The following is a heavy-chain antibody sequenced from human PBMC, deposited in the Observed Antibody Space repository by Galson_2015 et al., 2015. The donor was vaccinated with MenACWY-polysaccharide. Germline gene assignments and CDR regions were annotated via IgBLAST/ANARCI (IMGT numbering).Heavy chain of an antibody. Sequence: SLRLSCAASGFTFSTYWMHWVRQAPGQGLVWVSRIKSDGSSTNYADSVKGRFTISRGNAKNTPYLQMNSLRAEDTALYYCARGYSAYDWGQGTLVTVSA. V-gene: IGHV3-74*01. CDR2: IKSDGSST. CDR1: GFTFSTYW. CDR3: ARGYSAYD. J-gene: IGHJ4*02. D-gene: IGHD5-12*01.